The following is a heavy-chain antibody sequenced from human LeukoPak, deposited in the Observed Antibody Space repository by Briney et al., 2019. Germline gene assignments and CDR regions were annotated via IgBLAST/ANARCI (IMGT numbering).Heavy chain of an antibody. CDR1: GYTFTSYG. CDR2: ISAYNGNT. V-gene: IGHV1-18*01. J-gene: IGHJ5*02. CDR3: ARGAIVVVPAAIGWFDP. Sequence: ASVKVSCKASGYTFTSYGISWVRQAPGQGLEWMGWISAYNGNTNYPQKLQGRVTMTTDTSTSTAYMELRSLRSDDTAVYYCARGAIVVVPAAIGWFDPWGQGTLVTVSS. D-gene: IGHD2-2*02.